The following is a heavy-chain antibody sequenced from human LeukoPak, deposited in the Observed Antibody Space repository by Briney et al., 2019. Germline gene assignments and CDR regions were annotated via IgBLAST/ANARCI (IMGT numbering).Heavy chain of an antibody. J-gene: IGHJ1*01. D-gene: IGHD6-13*01. CDR1: GFTFSCYW. V-gene: IGHV3-74*01. CDR2: ISGDGSST. Sequence: QPGGSLRLSCAASGFTFSCYWMHWVRQTPGKGLVWVSRISGDGSSTTYAESVKGRFTISRDNAKNTLYLQMNTLRAEDTAVYYCAKRGELAAAGTEEYFQHWGQGTLVTVSS. CDR3: AKRGELAAAGTEEYFQH.